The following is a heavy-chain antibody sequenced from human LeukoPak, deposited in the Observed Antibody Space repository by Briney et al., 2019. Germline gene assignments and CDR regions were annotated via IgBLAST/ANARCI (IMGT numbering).Heavy chain of an antibody. V-gene: IGHV1-2*02. CDR3: ARVNDILTGPPPSYYMDV. CDR2: INPNSGGT. Sequence: ASVKVSCKASGYTFTGYYMHWVRQAPGQGLEWMGWINPNSGGTNYAQKFQGRVTMTRDTSISTAYMELSRLRSDDTAVYYCARVNDILTGPPPSYYMDVWGKGTTVTVSS. J-gene: IGHJ6*03. D-gene: IGHD3-9*01. CDR1: GYTFTGYY.